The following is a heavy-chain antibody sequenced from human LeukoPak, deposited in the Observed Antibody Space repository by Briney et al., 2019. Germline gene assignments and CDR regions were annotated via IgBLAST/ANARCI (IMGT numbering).Heavy chain of an antibody. D-gene: IGHD1-26*01. CDR2: IYSGGST. J-gene: IGHJ6*02. Sequence: PGGSLRLSCAASGFTVSSNYMSRVRQAPGKGLEWVSVIYSGGSTYYADSVKGRFTISRDNSKNTLYLQVNSLRDEDTAVYYCARDSGILPYGMDVWGQGTTVTVSS. CDR1: GFTVSSNY. CDR3: ARDSGILPYGMDV. V-gene: IGHV3-66*01.